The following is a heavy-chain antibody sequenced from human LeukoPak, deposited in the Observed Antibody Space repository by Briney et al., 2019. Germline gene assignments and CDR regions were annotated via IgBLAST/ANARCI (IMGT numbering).Heavy chain of an antibody. Sequence: GGSLRLSCAASGFTFSSYAMSWVRQAPGKGLEWVSSISSSSSYIYYADSVKGRFTISRDNAKNSLYLQMNSLRAEDTAVYYCAREVALPRWSYFDYWGQGTLVTVSS. V-gene: IGHV3-21*01. CDR1: GFTFSSYA. CDR2: ISSSSSYI. CDR3: AREVALPRWSYFDY. D-gene: IGHD4-23*01. J-gene: IGHJ4*02.